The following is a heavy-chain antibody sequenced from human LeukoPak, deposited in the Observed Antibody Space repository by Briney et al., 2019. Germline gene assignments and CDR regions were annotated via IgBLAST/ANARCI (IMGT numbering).Heavy chain of an antibody. CDR1: GFTFSSFW. Sequence: GGSLRLPCAASGFTFSSFWMTWVGQAPGKGLEWVASIKHDGSKTHYVDSVKGRFIISRDNAKNSLSLQIYSLRAEDTAVYYCARDGFVWASGIDYGWFDSWGQGTPVTVSS. D-gene: IGHD4-17*01. J-gene: IGHJ5*01. CDR2: IKHDGSKT. CDR3: ARDGFVWASGIDYGWFDS. V-gene: IGHV3-7*05.